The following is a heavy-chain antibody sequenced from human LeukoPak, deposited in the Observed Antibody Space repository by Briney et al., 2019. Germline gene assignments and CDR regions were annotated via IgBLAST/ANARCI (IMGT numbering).Heavy chain of an antibody. J-gene: IGHJ1*01. CDR2: ISGSGGST. CDR1: GFAFSSYA. CDR3: AKDSPRIAAAGRSEYFQR. D-gene: IGHD6-13*01. Sequence: GGSLRLSCAASGFAFSSYAMSWVRQAPGKGLEWVSAISGSGGSTYYADSVKGRFTISRDNSKNTLYLQMNSLRAEDTAVYYCAKDSPRIAAAGRSEYFQRWGQGTLVTVSS. V-gene: IGHV3-23*01.